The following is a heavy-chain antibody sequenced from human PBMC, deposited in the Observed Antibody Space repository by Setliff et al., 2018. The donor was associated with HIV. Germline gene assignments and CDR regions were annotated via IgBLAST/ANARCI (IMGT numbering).Heavy chain of an antibody. Sequence: SETLSLTCTVSAASIRNSYWTWIRQPAGKGLEWIGRIYPSGTINYNPSLKSRVTMSVDTSKNQFSLRLTSVSAADTAIYYCARGPENHSFGYWGQGALVTVSS. CDR3: ARGPENHSFGY. CDR2: IYPSGTI. J-gene: IGHJ4*02. CDR1: AASIRNSY. V-gene: IGHV4-4*07.